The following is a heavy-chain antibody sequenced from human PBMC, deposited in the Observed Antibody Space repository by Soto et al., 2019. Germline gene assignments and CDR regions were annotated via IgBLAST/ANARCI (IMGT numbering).Heavy chain of an antibody. J-gene: IGHJ6*02. CDR2: IRRKANSYTT. V-gene: IGHV3-72*01. CDR3: AMLGGWSGGSSGMDV. D-gene: IGHD6-19*01. CDR1: GLIFSDYH. Sequence: EVQLVESGGGLVQPGGSLRLSCAASGLIFSDYHMDWVRQARGKGLEWVGRIRRKANSYTTEYAASVKGRFTISRDDSKNSLYLQMHSLKSEDTAVYYCAMLGGWSGGSSGMDVWGQGTTVTVSS.